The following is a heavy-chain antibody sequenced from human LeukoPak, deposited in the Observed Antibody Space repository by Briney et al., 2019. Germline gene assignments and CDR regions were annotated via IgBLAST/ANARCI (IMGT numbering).Heavy chain of an antibody. D-gene: IGHD2-2*01. CDR1: GFSFNNNA. CDR2: INGGGDAT. J-gene: IGHJ3*01. CDR3: ARCTASCYANAFDV. V-gene: IGHV3-23*01. Sequence: GSPRLSCAASGFSFNNNAMSWVRQAPGKGLEWVSAINGGGDATEYADSVKGRFTISRDNSKKTLYLQMNSLRPEDTAVYYCARCTASCYANAFDVWGQGTLLTVSS.